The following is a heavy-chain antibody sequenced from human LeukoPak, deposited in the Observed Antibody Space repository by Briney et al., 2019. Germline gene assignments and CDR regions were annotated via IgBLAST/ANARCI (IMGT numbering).Heavy chain of an antibody. V-gene: IGHV1-3*01. CDR2: INAGNGNT. D-gene: IGHD3-3*01. CDR3: ARDVLRFLEWRNWFDP. Sequence: GASVKVSCKASGYTFTSYAMDWVRQAPGQRLEWMGWINAGNGNTKYSQKFQGRVTITRDTSASTAYMELSSLRSEDTAVYYCARDVLRFLEWRNWFDPWGQGTLVTVSS. CDR1: GYTFTSYA. J-gene: IGHJ5*02.